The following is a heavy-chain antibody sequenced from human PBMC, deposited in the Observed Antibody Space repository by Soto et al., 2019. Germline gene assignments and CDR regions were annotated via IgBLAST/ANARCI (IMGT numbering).Heavy chain of an antibody. CDR1: GFIFSTYA. CDR3: ARGQMTSTY. CDR2: ISTSGGST. J-gene: IGHJ4*02. V-gene: IGHV3-23*01. D-gene: IGHD2-21*02. Sequence: PGGSLRLSCAASGFIFSTYAMSWVRKAPGKGLEWVSTISTSGGSTHYADSVTGRFTISRDNTRSTLYLQMNSPRVDDTAVYYCARGQMTSTYWGQGSLVTVSS.